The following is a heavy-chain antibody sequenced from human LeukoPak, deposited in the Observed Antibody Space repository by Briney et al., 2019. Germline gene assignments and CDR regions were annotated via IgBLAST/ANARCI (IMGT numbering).Heavy chain of an antibody. CDR1: GGTFSSYA. J-gene: IGHJ4*02. V-gene: IGHV1-69*04. D-gene: IGHD3-10*01. CDR2: IIPILGIA. CDR3: ARESVSYGSGSYYNDY. Sequence: SVKVSCKASGGTFSSYAISWVRQAPGQGLEWMGRIIPILGIANYAQKFQGRVTITADKSTSTAYMELSSLRSEDTAVYYCARESVSYGSGSYYNDYWGQGTLVTASS.